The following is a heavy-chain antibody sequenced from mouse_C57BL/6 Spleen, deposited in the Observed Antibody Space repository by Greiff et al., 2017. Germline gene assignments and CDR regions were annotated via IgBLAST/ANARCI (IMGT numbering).Heavy chain of an antibody. V-gene: IGHV5-9*01. CDR1: GFTFSSYT. Sequence: EVKVVESGGGLVKPGGSLKLSCAASGFTFSSYTMSWVRQTPEKRLEWVATISGGGGNTYYPDSVKGRFTISRDNAKNTLYLQMSSLRSEDTALYYCARHYGSSLYYAMDYWGQGTSVTVSS. CDR3: ARHYGSSLYYAMDY. D-gene: IGHD1-1*01. J-gene: IGHJ4*01. CDR2: ISGGGGNT.